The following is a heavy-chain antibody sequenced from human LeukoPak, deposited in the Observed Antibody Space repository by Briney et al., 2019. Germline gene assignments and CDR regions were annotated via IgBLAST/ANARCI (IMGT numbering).Heavy chain of an antibody. CDR1: GFTVSSNY. CDR2: IYHSGST. V-gene: IGHV4-30-2*01. Sequence: LRLSCAASGFTVSSNYMSWIRRPPGKGLEWIGYIYHSGSTYYNPSLKSRVTISVDRSKNQFSLKLSSVTAADTAVYYCARALEYYDSRGPLYYFDYWGQGTLVTVSS. J-gene: IGHJ4*02. CDR3: ARALEYYDSRGPLYYFDY. D-gene: IGHD3-22*01.